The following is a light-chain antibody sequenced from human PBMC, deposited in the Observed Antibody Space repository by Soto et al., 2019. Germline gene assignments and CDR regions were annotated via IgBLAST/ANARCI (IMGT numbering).Light chain of an antibody. CDR3: HQHSHWPPWT. J-gene: IGKJ1*01. CDR2: SAA. CDR1: RSVSNND. V-gene: IGKV3-11*01. Sequence: IVLTQSPGTLSLSPGERATLSCRAIRSVSNNDLAWYQQKPGQAPRPLIYSAANRATGIPARFRCSGSGTDFTLTISNLEPEDFAVYYCHQHSHWPPWTFGQGTKVDI.